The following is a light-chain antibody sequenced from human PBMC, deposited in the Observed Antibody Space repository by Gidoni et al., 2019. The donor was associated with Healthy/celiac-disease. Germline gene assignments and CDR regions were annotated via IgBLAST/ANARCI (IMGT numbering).Light chain of an antibody. CDR2: GAS. J-gene: IGKJ1*01. V-gene: IGKV3-20*01. CDR3: QQYGSSPT. CDR1: QSVSSSY. Sequence: EIVLPQSPGTLSLSPGERATLSCRASQSVSSSYLAWYQQKPGQAPRLLIYGASSRATGIPDRFSGSGSGTDFTLTISRLDPDDFAVYYCQQYGSSPTFGQGTKVEIK.